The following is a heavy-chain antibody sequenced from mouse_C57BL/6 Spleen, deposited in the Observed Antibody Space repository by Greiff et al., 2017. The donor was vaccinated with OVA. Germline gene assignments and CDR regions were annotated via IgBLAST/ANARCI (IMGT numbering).Heavy chain of an antibody. CDR3: AREGGLLAYFDV. D-gene: IGHD1-1*01. Sequence: EVMLVESGGDLVKPGGSLKLSCAASGFTFSSYGMSWVRQTPDKRLEWVATISSGGSYTYYPDSVKGRFTISRDNAKNTLYLQMSSLKSEDTAMYYCAREGGLLAYFDVWGTGTTVTVSS. V-gene: IGHV5-6*02. CDR1: GFTFSSYG. J-gene: IGHJ1*03. CDR2: ISSGGSYT.